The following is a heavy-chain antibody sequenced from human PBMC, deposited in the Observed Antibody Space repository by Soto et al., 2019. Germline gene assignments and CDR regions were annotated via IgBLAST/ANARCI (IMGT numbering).Heavy chain of an antibody. D-gene: IGHD2-2*01. CDR3: ARLGYCSSTSCPPGYYYMDF. V-gene: IGHV1-8*01. CDR2: MNPNSGNT. CDR1: GYTFTSYD. J-gene: IGHJ6*03. Sequence: ASVKVSCKASGYTFTSYDINWVRQATGQGLERMGWMNPNSGNTGYAQKFQGRVTMTRNTSISTAYMELSSLRSEDTAVYYCARLGYCSSTSCPPGYYYMDFWGKGSSVTVSS.